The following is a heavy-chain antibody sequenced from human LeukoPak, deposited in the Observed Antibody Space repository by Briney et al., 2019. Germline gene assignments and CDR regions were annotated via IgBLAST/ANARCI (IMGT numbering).Heavy chain of an antibody. CDR2: FYISENT. CDR1: GGPISSHQ. D-gene: IGHD3-16*01. V-gene: IGHV4-4*07. J-gene: IGHJ4*02. Sequence: SETLSLTCTVSGGPISSHQWSWIRQPAGKGLEWIGRFYISENTKQYRPSLQTRVTVSPDTSKNQFSLKLNSLTAADTAVYYCARGSYGHIDHWGQGILVTVSS. CDR3: ARGSYGHIDH.